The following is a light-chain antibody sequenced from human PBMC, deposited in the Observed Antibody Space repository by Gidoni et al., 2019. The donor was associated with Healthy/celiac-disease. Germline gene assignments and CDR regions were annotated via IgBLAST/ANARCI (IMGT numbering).Light chain of an antibody. J-gene: IGKJ1*01. CDR1: QGIRND. CDR2: AAS. Sequence: SEITESPSSLSSSVGDRVTITCRSRQGIRNDLGWYQQEPGKAPKRLIYAASSLQSGVPSRFSGSGSGTESTLTISSLQPEAFATYYCLQHNSYPSTFGQGTQVEL. V-gene: IGKV1-17*01. CDR3: LQHNSYPST.